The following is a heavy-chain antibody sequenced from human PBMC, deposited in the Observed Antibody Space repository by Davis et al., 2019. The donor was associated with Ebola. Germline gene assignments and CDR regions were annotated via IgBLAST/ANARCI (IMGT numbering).Heavy chain of an antibody. CDR3: ARQESLYGSSDT. J-gene: IGHJ5*02. D-gene: IGHD3-22*01. V-gene: IGHV5-51*01. CDR1: GYSFTSYW. Sequence: GESLKISCKGSGYSFTSYWIGWVRQMPGKGLEWVGIMYPGDTDTRYSPSFEGQVTLSADRSISTAYLQWSSLKASDTAMYYCARQESLYGSSDTWGQGTLVTVSS. CDR2: MYPGDTDT.